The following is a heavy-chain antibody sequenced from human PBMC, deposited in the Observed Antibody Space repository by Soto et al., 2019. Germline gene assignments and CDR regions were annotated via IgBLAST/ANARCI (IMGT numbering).Heavy chain of an antibody. Sequence: PGGSLRLSCAASGFTFSNYAMSWVRQAPGKGLEWVSGISNSGDYTYYRDSVKGRFTISRDNSENSLYLQMHSLRVEDTAVYYCAKDEMYSVGLSRSWGQGTLVTVSS. D-gene: IGHD1-26*01. V-gene: IGHV3-23*01. J-gene: IGHJ4*02. CDR1: GFTFSNYA. CDR2: ISNSGDYT. CDR3: AKDEMYSVGLSRS.